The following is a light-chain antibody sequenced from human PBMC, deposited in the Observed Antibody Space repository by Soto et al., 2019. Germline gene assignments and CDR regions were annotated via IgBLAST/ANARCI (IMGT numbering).Light chain of an antibody. CDR1: SSDVGGYHY. CDR2: EVT. CDR3: SSYTNNVAWV. V-gene: IGLV2-14*01. Sequence: QSVLTQPASVSGSPGQSITISCTGTSSDVGGYHYVSWYQQHPGKAPKLMIYEVTNRPSGISNRFSGSKSGNTASLTISGLQTEDEANYYWSSYTNNVAWVFGVGTKVTFL. J-gene: IGLJ3*02.